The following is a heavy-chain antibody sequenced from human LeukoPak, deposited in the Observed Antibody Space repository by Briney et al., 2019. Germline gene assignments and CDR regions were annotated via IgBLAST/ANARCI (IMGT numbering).Heavy chain of an antibody. J-gene: IGHJ4*02. CDR1: GFTFSRSW. CDR2: IKEDGSET. V-gene: IGHV3-7*01. CDR3: SRSLNF. Sequence: PGGSLRLSCATSGFTFSRSWMDWVRQAPGKGLEWVANIKEDGSETHYVDFAKGRFTISRDNAKNSLFLQVDNLRVEDTAIYYCSRSLNFWGQGTQVTVSP.